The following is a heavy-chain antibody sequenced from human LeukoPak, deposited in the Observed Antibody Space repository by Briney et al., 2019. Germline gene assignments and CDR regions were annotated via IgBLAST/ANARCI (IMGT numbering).Heavy chain of an antibody. CDR1: GFTFSDFN. CDR3: AKKGYSHNWFSY. CDR2: ISSSGTTT. J-gene: IGHJ4*02. V-gene: IGHV3-48*04. D-gene: IGHD1-1*01. Sequence: GGSLTLSCAASGFTFSDFNMNWVRQAPGKGLEWIAYISSSGTTTLYADSVKGRFTISRDNAENSLSLQMNGLRPDDTASYFCAKKGYSHNWFSYWGQGTLVTVSS.